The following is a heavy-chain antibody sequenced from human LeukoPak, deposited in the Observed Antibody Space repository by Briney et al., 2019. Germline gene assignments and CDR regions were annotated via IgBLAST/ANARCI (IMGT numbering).Heavy chain of an antibody. CDR3: ARGGIAARPASGMSWFDP. J-gene: IGHJ5*02. V-gene: IGHV3-74*01. CDR1: GFTFSSYW. Sequence: PGGSLRLSCAASGFTFSSYWMHWVRQAPGKGLVWVSRINSDGSSTSYADSVKGRFTISRDNAKNTLYLQMNSLRAEDTAVYYCARGGIAARPASGMSWFDPWGQGTLVTVSS. D-gene: IGHD6-6*01. CDR2: INSDGSST.